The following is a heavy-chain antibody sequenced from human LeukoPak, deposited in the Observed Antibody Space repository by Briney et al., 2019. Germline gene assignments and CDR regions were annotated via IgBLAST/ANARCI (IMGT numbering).Heavy chain of an antibody. CDR2: ISAGSSYI. Sequence: GGSLRLSRAASGFTFSTYSMNWVRQAPGKGLEWVSSISAGSSYIYYAASVKGRFIISRDNAKNSLFLQMNSLRAEDTAVYYCARGGTTVVTDYGYWGQGTLVTVSS. CDR1: GFTFSTYS. J-gene: IGHJ4*02. D-gene: IGHD4-23*01. V-gene: IGHV3-21*01. CDR3: ARGGTTVVTDYGY.